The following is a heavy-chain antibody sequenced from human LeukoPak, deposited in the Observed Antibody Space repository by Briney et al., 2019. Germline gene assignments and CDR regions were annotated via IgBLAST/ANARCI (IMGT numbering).Heavy chain of an antibody. CDR3: ARAPTYYYDSSGYYYHYFDY. J-gene: IGHJ4*02. CDR1: GFTFSDYY. CDR2: ISSSGSTI. V-gene: IGHV3-11*04. D-gene: IGHD3-22*01. Sequence: SGGSLRLSCAASGFTFSDYYMSWIRQAPGKGLEWVSYISSSGSTIYYADSVKGRFTISRDNAKNSLYLQMNSLRAEDTAVYYCARAPTYYYDSSGYYYHYFDYWGQGTLVTVSS.